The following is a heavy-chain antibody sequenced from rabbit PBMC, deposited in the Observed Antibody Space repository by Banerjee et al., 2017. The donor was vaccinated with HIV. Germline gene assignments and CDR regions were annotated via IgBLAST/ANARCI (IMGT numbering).Heavy chain of an antibody. CDR3: ARNPISSGWYWNL. CDR2: IYAGSSGGT. J-gene: IGHJ4*01. D-gene: IGHD1-1*01. CDR1: GFSFSSYW. Sequence: QEQLEESGGDLVKPEGSLTLTCTASGFSFSSYWICWVRQAPGKGLEWTACIYAGSSGGTYYASWAKGRFTISKTSSTTVTLQMTSLTAADTATYFCARNPISSGWYWNLWGPGTLVTVS. V-gene: IGHV1S45*01.